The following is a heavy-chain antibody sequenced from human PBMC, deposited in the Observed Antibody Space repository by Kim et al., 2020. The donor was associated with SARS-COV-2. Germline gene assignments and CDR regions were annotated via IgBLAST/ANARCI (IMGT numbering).Heavy chain of an antibody. Sequence: ASVKVSCKASGYTFTSYGISWVRQAPGQGLEWMGWISAYNGNTNYAQKLQGRVTMTTDTSTSTAYMELRSLRSDDTAVYYCSRGGALGYFDWLVECLDYWGQGTLCTVSS. CDR2: ISAYNGNT. J-gene: IGHJ4*02. CDR1: GYTFTSYG. CDR3: SRGGALGYFDWLVECLDY. V-gene: IGHV1-18*01. D-gene: IGHD3-9*01.